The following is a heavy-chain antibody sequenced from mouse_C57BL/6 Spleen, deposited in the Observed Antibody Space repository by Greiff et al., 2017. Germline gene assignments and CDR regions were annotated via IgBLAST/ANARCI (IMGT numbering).Heavy chain of an antibody. J-gene: IGHJ2*01. CDR3: ARRTRGGYYFDY. Sequence: EVMLVESGGGLVKPGGSLKLSCAASGFTFSDYGMHWVRQAPEKGLEWVAYISSGSSTIYYADTVKGRFTISRDNAKNTLFLQMTSLRSEDTAMYYCARRTRGGYYFDYWGQGNTLTVSS. CDR2: ISSGSSTI. V-gene: IGHV5-17*01. CDR1: GFTFSDYG.